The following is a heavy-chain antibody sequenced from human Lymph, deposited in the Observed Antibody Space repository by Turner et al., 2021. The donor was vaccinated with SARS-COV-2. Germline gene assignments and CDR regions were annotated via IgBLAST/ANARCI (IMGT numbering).Heavy chain of an antibody. V-gene: IGHV3-43*02. D-gene: IGHD2-15*01. Sequence: GESGGGLVPPEGSLRLSCAASGFTFDDYAMHWVRQAPGKGLEWVSLISGDGGGTYYADSVKGRFTISRDNSKNSLSLQMNSLRAEDTALYYCAKDQGYCSGGSCYSRTYFDFWGQGTLVTVSA. J-gene: IGHJ4*02. CDR3: AKDQGYCSGGSCYSRTYFDF. CDR2: ISGDGGGT. CDR1: GFTFDDYA.